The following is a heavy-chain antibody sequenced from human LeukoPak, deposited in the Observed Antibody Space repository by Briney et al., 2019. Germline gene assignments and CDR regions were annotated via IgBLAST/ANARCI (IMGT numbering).Heavy chain of an antibody. CDR1: GGSISSSSYY. J-gene: IGHJ4*02. CDR2: IYYSGST. CDR3: ARLGAPSYDFWSGYYPYYFDY. V-gene: IGHV4-39*01. D-gene: IGHD3-3*01. Sequence: SETLSRTCTVSGGSISSSSYYWGWIRQPPGKGLEWIGSIYYSGSTYYNPSLKSRVTISVDTSKNQFSLKLSSVTAADTAVYYCARLGAPSYDFWSGYYPYYFDYWGQGTLVTVSS.